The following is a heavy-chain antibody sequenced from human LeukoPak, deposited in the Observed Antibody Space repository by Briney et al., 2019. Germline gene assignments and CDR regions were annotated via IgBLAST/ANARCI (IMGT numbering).Heavy chain of an antibody. J-gene: IGHJ4*02. Sequence: GGSLRLSCAASGFTFSSYALSLVRQAPGKGLEWVSAISGSGGSTYYAESVKGRFTISRDNSKNTLYLQMNSLRAEDTAVYYCAKAPSRAVFDYWGQGTLVTVSS. CDR1: GFTFSSYA. V-gene: IGHV3-23*01. D-gene: IGHD6-19*01. CDR3: AKAPSRAVFDY. CDR2: ISGSGGST.